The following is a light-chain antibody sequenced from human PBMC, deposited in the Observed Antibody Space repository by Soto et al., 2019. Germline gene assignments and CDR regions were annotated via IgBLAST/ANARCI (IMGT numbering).Light chain of an antibody. J-gene: IGKJ2*01. V-gene: IGKV1-39*01. CDR1: QNIRNY. CDR2: AAS. Sequence: LQMTQSPSSLSASVGDRVTITCRASQNIRNYLNWYQQRPGTTPNLLVYAASNLRGGVPSRFSGSGSGTVFTLTINSLQPEDFATYYCQQIHSTSSYTFGQGTRVDIK. CDR3: QQIHSTSSYT.